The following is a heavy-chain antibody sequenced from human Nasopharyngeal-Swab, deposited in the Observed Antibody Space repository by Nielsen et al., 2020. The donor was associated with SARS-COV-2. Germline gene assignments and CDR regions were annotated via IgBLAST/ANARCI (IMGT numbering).Heavy chain of an antibody. V-gene: IGHV1-18*01. CDR2: ISAYNGNT. CDR3: ASPVWFGEFHHLDRYYYGMDV. J-gene: IGHJ6*02. D-gene: IGHD3-10*01. Sequence: ASVKVSCKASGYTFTSYGISWVRQAPGQGLEWMGWISAYNGNTNYAQKLQGRVTITADESTSTAYMELSSLRSEDTAVYYCASPVWFGEFHHLDRYYYGMDVWGQGTTVTVSS. CDR1: GYTFTSYG.